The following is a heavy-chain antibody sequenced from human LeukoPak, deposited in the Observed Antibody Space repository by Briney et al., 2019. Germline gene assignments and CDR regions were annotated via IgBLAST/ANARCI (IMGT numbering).Heavy chain of an antibody. D-gene: IGHD2-2*01. CDR2: IIPILGIA. CDR3: ARDPAGFGRYQLLLAFFDI. Sequence: SVKVSCKASGGTFSSYAISWVRQAPGQGLEWMGRIIPILGIANYAQKFQGRVTITADKSTSTAYMELSSLRSEDTAVYYCARDPAGFGRYQLLLAFFDIWGQGTMVTVSS. J-gene: IGHJ3*02. V-gene: IGHV1-69*04. CDR1: GGTFSSYA.